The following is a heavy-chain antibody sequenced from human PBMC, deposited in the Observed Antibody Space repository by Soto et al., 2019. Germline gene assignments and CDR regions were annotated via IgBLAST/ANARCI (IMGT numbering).Heavy chain of an antibody. CDR3: GRYFDTRDRPYFNH. CDR1: GVSISVSGYY. CDR2: IYYTGTT. V-gene: IGHV4-39*01. J-gene: IGHJ1*01. Sequence: SETLSLTCTVSGVSISVSGYYWGWIRQPPGKGLEWVGTIYYTGTTYYNPSLKTRLTMSVDTSKNQFSLKLSSVAAADTAVYYCGRYFDTRDRPYFNHWGQGTLVTVSS. D-gene: IGHD3-22*01.